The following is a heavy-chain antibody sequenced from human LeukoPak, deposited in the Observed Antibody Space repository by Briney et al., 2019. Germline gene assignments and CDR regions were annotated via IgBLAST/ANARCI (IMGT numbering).Heavy chain of an antibody. Sequence: SETLSLTCAVYGGSFSGYYWSWIRQPPGKGLEWIGEINHSGSTNYNPSLKSRVTISVETSKNQFSLKLSSVTAADTAVYYCARGTRWLRFDYWGQGTLVTVSS. CDR2: INHSGST. CDR1: GGSFSGYY. D-gene: IGHD5-12*01. V-gene: IGHV4-34*01. J-gene: IGHJ4*02. CDR3: ARGTRWLRFDY.